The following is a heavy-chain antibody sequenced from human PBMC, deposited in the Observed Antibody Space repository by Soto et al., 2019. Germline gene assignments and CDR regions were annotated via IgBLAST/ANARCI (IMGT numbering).Heavy chain of an antibody. J-gene: IGHJ6*02. Sequence: QVQLVQSGAEVKKPGSSVKVSCKASGGTFSSYAISWVRQAPGQGLEWMGGIIPIFGTANYAQKFQGRVTITADKSTSTAYMELSSLRSEDTVVYYCARIQLWPQTGNYYYYYGMDVWGQGTTVTVSS. CDR1: GGTFSSYA. D-gene: IGHD5-18*01. V-gene: IGHV1-69*06. CDR3: ARIQLWPQTGNYYYYYGMDV. CDR2: IIPIFGTA.